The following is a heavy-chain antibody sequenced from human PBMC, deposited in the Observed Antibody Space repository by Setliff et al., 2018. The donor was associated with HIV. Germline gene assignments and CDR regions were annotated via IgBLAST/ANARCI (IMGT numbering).Heavy chain of an antibody. Sequence: SETLSLTCTVSGDSISTDYWTWIRQPPGKGLEWIGYIYNSASTSYNPSLKSRVTISVDTSKNQFSLKLSSVTAADTAVYYCARQRHISSWYSRATTVDYWGQGTLVTVSS. J-gene: IGHJ4*02. CDR1: GDSISTDY. CDR2: IYNSAST. CDR3: ARQRHISSWYSRATTVDY. D-gene: IGHD6-13*01. V-gene: IGHV4-4*09.